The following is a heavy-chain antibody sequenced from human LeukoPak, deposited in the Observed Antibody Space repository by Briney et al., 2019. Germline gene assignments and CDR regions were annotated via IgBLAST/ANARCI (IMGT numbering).Heavy chain of an antibody. J-gene: IGHJ6*02. CDR2: IYYSGST. D-gene: IGHD4-17*01. V-gene: IGHV4-38-2*02. CDR3: ASDRAYRDLAYYYGIDV. Sequence: SETLSLTCTVSGHSISSGYYWGWIRQPPGKGLAWIGSIYYSGSTYYNPSLKSRVTIAVDTSKNQFSLKLSSVAAANKPVYYRASDRAYRDLAYYYGIDVRGQGTTVTVSS. CDR1: GHSISSGYY.